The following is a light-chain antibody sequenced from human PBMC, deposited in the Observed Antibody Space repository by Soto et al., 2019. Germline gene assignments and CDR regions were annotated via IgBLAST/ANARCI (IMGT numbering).Light chain of an antibody. CDR1: RSDVGGYDY. Sequence: QSALTQPASVSGSPGQSITISCTGTRSDVGGYDYVYWYQQHPGKAPKILIFEVSHRPSGVSNRFSASKSGNTASLTISGLQAEDEADYYCSSYTSDSSLVFGGGTKVTVL. V-gene: IGLV2-14*01. J-gene: IGLJ3*02. CDR3: SSYTSDSSLV. CDR2: EVS.